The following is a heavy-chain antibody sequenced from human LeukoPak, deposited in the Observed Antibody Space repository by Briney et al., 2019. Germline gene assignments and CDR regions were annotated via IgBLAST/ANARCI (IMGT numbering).Heavy chain of an antibody. J-gene: IGHJ6*03. CDR2: INPSGGST. CDR3: ARQKGRMVRGVIHYYYYMDV. D-gene: IGHD3-10*01. Sequence: GASVKVSCKASGYTFTSYYMHWVRQAPGQGLEWMGIINPSGGSTSYAQKFQGRVTMTRDMSTSTVYMELSSLRSEDTAVYYCARQKGRMVRGVIHYYYYMDVWGQGTLVTVSS. CDR1: GYTFTSYY. V-gene: IGHV1-46*01.